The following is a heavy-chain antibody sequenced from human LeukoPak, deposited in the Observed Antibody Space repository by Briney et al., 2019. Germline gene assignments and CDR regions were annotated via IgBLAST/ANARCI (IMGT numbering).Heavy chain of an antibody. V-gene: IGHV4-34*01. CDR2: INHSGST. D-gene: IGHD6-13*01. J-gene: IGHJ4*02. CDR1: GGSFSGYY. CDR3: ARGSGIAAAGTHDY. Sequence: PSETLSLTCAVYGGSFSGYYWSWIRQPPGKGLEWIGEINHSGSTNYNPSIKSRVTRSVDTSKNQFSLKLSSVTAADTAVYYCARGSGIAAAGTHDYWGQGTLVTVSS.